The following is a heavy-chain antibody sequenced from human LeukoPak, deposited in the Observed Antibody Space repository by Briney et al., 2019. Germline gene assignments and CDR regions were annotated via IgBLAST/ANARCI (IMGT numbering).Heavy chain of an antibody. CDR2: ISYDGSRT. Sequence: GGSLRLSCTASGFTFSNFAMHWGRQAPGTGLEWVAVISYDGSRTDYTVSVNGRFTISRDNSKNTLYLQMNSLRTEDTAVYYCATAPLYSSSWYFRGYFDGWGQGTLVTVSS. CDR3: ATAPLYSSSWYFRGYFDG. CDR1: GFTFSNFA. D-gene: IGHD6-13*01. V-gene: IGHV3-30*04. J-gene: IGHJ4*02.